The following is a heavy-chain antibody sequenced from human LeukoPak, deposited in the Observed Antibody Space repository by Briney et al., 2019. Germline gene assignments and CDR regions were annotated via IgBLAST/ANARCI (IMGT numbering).Heavy chain of an antibody. Sequence: SQTLSLTCAISGDSVSRNSAAWNWIRQSPSRGLECLRRTYYKFKWYNDYAVSVKSRVTINPDTSKNQFSLQLNSVTPEDTAVYYCARDWGYPRLYYGMDVWGQGTTVTVSS. CDR1: GDSVSRNSAA. CDR2: TYYKFKWYN. CDR3: ARDWGYPRLYYGMDV. D-gene: IGHD3-16*01. V-gene: IGHV6-1*01. J-gene: IGHJ6*02.